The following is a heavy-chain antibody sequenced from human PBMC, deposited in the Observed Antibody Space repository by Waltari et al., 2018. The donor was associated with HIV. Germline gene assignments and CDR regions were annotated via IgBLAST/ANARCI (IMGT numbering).Heavy chain of an antibody. CDR2: INPNSGGT. V-gene: IGHV1-2*02. CDR1: GYTLTGYY. CDR3: ARVPQVDTAFGPHGY. J-gene: IGHJ4*02. D-gene: IGHD5-18*01. Sequence: QVQLVQSGAEVKKPGASLKVPCKASGYTLTGYYFTGVRRAPGQGLEWMGWINPNSGGTNYAQKFQGRVTMTRDTSISTAYMELSRLRSDDTAVYYCARVPQVDTAFGPHGYWGQGTLVTVSS.